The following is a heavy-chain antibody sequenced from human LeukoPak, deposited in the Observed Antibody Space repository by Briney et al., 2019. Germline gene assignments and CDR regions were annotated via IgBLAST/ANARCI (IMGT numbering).Heavy chain of an antibody. J-gene: IGHJ5*02. D-gene: IGHD3-22*01. Sequence: VASVKVSCKASGYTFTGYYMHWVRQAPGQGLEWMGWMNPNSGITGYAQKFQGRVTMTRDTSISTAYMELSSLRSEDTAVYYCARMSYYDSSGDNWFDPWGQGTLVTVSS. CDR2: MNPNSGIT. CDR1: GYTFTGYY. CDR3: ARMSYYDSSGDNWFDP. V-gene: IGHV1-8*02.